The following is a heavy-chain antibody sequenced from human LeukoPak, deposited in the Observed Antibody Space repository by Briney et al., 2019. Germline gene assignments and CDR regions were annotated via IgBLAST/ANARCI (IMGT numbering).Heavy chain of an antibody. CDR2: ISSGGAYTT. Sequence: GGSLRLSCVASGFAFSDYYMTWIRQAPGKGLECVSYISSGGAYTTYYSDTVKGRFTISRDNPKNSLYLQIHSLRAEDTAVYYCARTVGSWELDYWGQGTLVTVSS. J-gene: IGHJ4*02. D-gene: IGHD1-26*01. CDR1: GFAFSDYY. V-gene: IGHV3-11*04. CDR3: ARTVGSWELDY.